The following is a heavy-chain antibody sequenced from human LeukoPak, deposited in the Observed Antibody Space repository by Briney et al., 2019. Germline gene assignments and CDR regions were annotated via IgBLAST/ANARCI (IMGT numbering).Heavy chain of an antibody. CDR2: VSGSGHIT. V-gene: IGHV3-23*01. CDR1: GFTFSTYA. Sequence: GGSLRLSCAASGFTFSTYAMSWVRQAPGKGLEWVSTVSGSGHITYYADSVKGRFTISRDTSKSTLFLQMNSLRPEDTAVYFCAKDLSWKQLCIDPWGPGTLVTVSS. J-gene: IGHJ5*02. CDR3: AKDLSWKQLCIDP. D-gene: IGHD3-16*01.